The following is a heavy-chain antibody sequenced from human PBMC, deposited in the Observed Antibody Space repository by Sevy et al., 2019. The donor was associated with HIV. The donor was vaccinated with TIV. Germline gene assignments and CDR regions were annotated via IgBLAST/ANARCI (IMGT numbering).Heavy chain of an antibody. CDR3: TTDSKTRRLSALLDY. D-gene: IGHD1-26*01. J-gene: IGHJ4*02. CDR1: GFTCSNAW. Sequence: GGSLRLSCAASGFTCSNAWMSWVRQAPGKGLEWVGRIKSKTDGGTTDYAAPVKGRFTISRDDSKNTLYLQMNSLKTEETAISYGTTDSKTRRLSALLDYCCQGTLVTVSS. V-gene: IGHV3-15*01. CDR2: IKSKTDGGTT.